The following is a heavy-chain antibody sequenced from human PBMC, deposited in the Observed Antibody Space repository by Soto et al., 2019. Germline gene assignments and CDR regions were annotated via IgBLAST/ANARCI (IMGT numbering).Heavy chain of an antibody. D-gene: IGHD1-7*01. J-gene: IGHJ4*02. V-gene: IGHV3-30-3*01. CDR3: AREWWGAGTTPYFDY. CDR2: ISYDGSNK. Sequence: GGSLRLSCAASGFTFSSYAMHWVRQAPGKGLEWVAVISYDGSNKYYADSVKGRFTISRDNSKNTLYLQMNSLRAEDTAVYYCAREWWGAGTTPYFDYWGQGTLVTVSS. CDR1: GFTFSSYA.